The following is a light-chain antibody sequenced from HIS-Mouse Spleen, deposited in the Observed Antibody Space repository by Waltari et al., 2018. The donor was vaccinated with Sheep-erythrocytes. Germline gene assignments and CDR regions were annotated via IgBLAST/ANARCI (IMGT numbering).Light chain of an antibody. V-gene: IGLV2-11*01. CDR2: DVS. CDR1: SSHVGGYNY. J-gene: IGLJ1*01. CDR3: CSYAGSYNHV. Sequence: QSALTQPRSVSGSPGQSVTISCPGTSSHVGGYNYVSWYQQHPGKAPNLMIYDVSKRPSGVPDRFSGSKSGNTASLTISGLQAEDEADYYCCSYAGSYNHVFATGTKVTVL.